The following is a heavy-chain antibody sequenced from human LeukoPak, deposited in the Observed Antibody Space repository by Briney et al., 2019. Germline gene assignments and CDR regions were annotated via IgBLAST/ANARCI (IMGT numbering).Heavy chain of an antibody. Sequence: PGGSLRLSCAASGFSVSSNYMSWVRQAPGKGLEWVAVIYNSGTTKYADSVKGRFTIARDSSNNTLYLQMNTLRAEDTAVYYCAKDSTFSGLSRSGSYSYFDCWGQGTLVTVSS. CDR1: GFSVSSNY. V-gene: IGHV3-53*01. D-gene: IGHD1-26*01. CDR2: IYNSGTT. CDR3: AKDSTFSGLSRSGSYSYFDC. J-gene: IGHJ4*02.